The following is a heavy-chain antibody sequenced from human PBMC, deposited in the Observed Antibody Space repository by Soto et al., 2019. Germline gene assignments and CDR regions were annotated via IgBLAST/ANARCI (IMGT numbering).Heavy chain of an antibody. CDR1: GGTFSSYT. V-gene: IGHV1-69*08. D-gene: IGHD2-2*01. J-gene: IGHJ5*02. CDR2: IIPILGIA. Sequence: QVQLVQSGAEVKKPGSSVKVSCKASGGTFSSYTISWVRQAPGQGLEWMGRIIPILGIANYAQKFRGRVTITADKSTSTAYLELSSLRSEDTAVYYCARDGSVGGSDPWGQGTLVTASS. CDR3: ARDGSVGGSDP.